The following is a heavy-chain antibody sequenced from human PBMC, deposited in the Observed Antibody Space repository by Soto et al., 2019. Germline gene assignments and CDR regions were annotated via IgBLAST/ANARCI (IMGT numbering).Heavy chain of an antibody. J-gene: IGHJ4*02. V-gene: IGHV3-21*01. Sequence: GGPLALSCETAELSFAAHIVSSLRTEPGKGLEWVSSISSKPNRTSFYIHYAESVKGRFTISRDNAKDSLYLQMKTLRAEDTGVYYCARVRLEYSNKLYFFDNWGRGTQVCVS. CDR1: ELSFAAHI. CDR2: ISSKPNRTSFYI. D-gene: IGHD4-4*01. CDR3: ARVRLEYSNKLYFFDN.